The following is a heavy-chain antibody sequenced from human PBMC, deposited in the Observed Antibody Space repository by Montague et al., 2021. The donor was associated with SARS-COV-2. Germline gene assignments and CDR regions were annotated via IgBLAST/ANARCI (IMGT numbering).Heavy chain of an antibody. V-gene: IGHV4-4*07. CDR1: GDSITYFY. CDR2: ISAGGGA. D-gene: IGHD5-12*01. CDR3: ARHERQWLRLYPYYFDY. Sequence: SETLSLTCTVSGDSITYFYWNWIRQPAGNGLEWIGRISAGGGANYNPSLKSRVTMSMDTSKRQLSLKLSSVTAADTAVYYCARHERQWLRLYPYYFDYWGQGTLVTVSS. J-gene: IGHJ4*02.